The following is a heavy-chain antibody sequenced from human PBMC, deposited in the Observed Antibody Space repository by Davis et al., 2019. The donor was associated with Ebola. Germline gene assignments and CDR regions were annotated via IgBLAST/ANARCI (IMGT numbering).Heavy chain of an antibody. CDR2: ISSDSDYI. Sequence: GESLKISCAASGFTFSDYYMSWIRQAPGKGLEWVSSISSDSDYIYYADSVKGRLTISRDNAKNSLYLQMNSLRDEDTAVYYCARGLITFDYWGQGTLVTVSS. CDR3: ARGLITFDY. J-gene: IGHJ4*02. D-gene: IGHD1-14*01. V-gene: IGHV3-11*06. CDR1: GFTFSDYY.